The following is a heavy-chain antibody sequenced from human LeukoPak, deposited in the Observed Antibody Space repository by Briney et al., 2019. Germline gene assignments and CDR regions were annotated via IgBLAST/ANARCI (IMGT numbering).Heavy chain of an antibody. J-gene: IGHJ5*02. Sequence: ASVKVSCKTSEGTFTSYAITWVRQAPGQGLEWMGKIIPISGTTNYAQKFQGRVTFTADESTSTAYMELSSLRSEDTALYYCARKLRLGGNWFDPWGQGTLVTVSS. CDR1: EGTFTSYA. CDR2: IIPISGTT. V-gene: IGHV1-69*13. D-gene: IGHD1-26*01. CDR3: ARKLRLGGNWFDP.